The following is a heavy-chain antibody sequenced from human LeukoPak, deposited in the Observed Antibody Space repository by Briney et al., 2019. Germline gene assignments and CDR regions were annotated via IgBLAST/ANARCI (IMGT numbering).Heavy chain of an antibody. Sequence: SETLSLTCAVYGGSFSGYYWSWIRQPPGKGLEWIGEINHSGSTNYNPSLKSRVTISVDTSKNQFSLKLSSVTAADTAVYYCARGLGSGGYLSYCYYYMDVWGKGTTVTVSS. CDR2: INHSGST. D-gene: IGHD3-10*01. V-gene: IGHV4-34*01. CDR3: ARGLGSGGYLSYCYYYMDV. J-gene: IGHJ6*03. CDR1: GGSFSGYY.